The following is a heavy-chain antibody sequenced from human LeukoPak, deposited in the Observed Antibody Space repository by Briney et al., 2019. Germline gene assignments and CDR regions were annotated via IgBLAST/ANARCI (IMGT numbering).Heavy chain of an antibody. Sequence: PGRSLRLSCAASGFTFSSYGMHWVRQAPGKGLEWVAVIWYDGSNKYYADSVKGRFTISRENSKNTLYLQMNSLRAEDTAVYYCAKDGPDYYDRAFDIWGQGTMVTVSS. CDR3: AKDGPDYYDRAFDI. D-gene: IGHD3-22*01. CDR1: GFTFSSYG. V-gene: IGHV3-33*06. J-gene: IGHJ3*02. CDR2: IWYDGSNK.